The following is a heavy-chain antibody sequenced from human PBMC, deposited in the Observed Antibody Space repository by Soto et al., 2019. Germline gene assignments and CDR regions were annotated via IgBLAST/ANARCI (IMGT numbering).Heavy chain of an antibody. CDR1: GGSVSSGSYY. CDR2: IYYSGST. D-gene: IGHD2-15*01. J-gene: IGHJ4*02. CDR3: ARGVVVVVAATPAFDY. V-gene: IGHV4-61*01. Sequence: SETLSLTCTVSGGSVSSGSYYWSWIRQPPGKGLEWIGYIYYSGSTNYNPSLKSRVTISVDTSKNQFSLKLSSVTAADTAVYYCARGVVVVVAATPAFDYWGQGTLVTVS.